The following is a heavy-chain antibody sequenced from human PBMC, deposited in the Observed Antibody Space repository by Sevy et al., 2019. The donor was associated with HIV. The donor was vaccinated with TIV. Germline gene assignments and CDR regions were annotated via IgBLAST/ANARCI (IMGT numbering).Heavy chain of an antibody. Sequence: ASVKVSCKASGGTFNSYSISWVRHAPGQGLEWMGGIIPILGTVNYAQKFQGRVTITADESTKTAYMELSSLRSEDTAVYYCARGGGNGWYYFDYWGQETLVTVSS. D-gene: IGHD6-19*01. CDR3: ARGGGNGWYYFDY. J-gene: IGHJ4*02. CDR2: IIPILGTV. CDR1: GGTFNSYS. V-gene: IGHV1-69*13.